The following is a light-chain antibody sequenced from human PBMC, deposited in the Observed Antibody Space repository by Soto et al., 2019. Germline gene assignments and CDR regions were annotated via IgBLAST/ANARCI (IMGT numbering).Light chain of an antibody. CDR1: QSVSSK. Sequence: ETVMAQSPAILSVSPGETATLSCRASQSVSSKLAWYQQKPGQAPRLLIHSASTRATGIPARFSGSGSGTEFTLTISSLQSEDFAVYYCQQYNNWPPITFGQGTRLEIK. V-gene: IGKV3-15*01. J-gene: IGKJ5*01. CDR2: SAS. CDR3: QQYNNWPPIT.